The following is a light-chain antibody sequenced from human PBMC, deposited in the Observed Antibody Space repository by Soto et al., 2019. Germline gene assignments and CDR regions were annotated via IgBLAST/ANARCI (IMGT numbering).Light chain of an antibody. CDR3: QQYGRSGT. CDR1: QSVSNNY. CDR2: GAS. Sequence: EIVLTRSPGTLSLSPGERATLSCRASQSVSNNYLAWYQQKPGQAPRLLIYGASNRATGIPDRFSGSGSGTDFTLTISRLEPEDFEVYYCQQYGRSGTLGQGTKVDIK. J-gene: IGKJ1*01. V-gene: IGKV3-20*01.